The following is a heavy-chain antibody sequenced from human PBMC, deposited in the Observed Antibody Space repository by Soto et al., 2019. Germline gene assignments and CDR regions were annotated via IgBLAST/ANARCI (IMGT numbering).Heavy chain of an antibody. Sequence: PGESLKISCKGSGYNFAGYWIAWVRQMPGKGLELMGIIYPSDSDTRYRLSFQGQVTISADKSISSAYLQWSSLRASDTAMYYCARGGVSTRTFDYWGQGTPVTVSS. V-gene: IGHV5-51*01. CDR2: IYPSDSDT. CDR1: GYNFAGYW. CDR3: ARGGVSTRTFDY. D-gene: IGHD3-3*01. J-gene: IGHJ4*02.